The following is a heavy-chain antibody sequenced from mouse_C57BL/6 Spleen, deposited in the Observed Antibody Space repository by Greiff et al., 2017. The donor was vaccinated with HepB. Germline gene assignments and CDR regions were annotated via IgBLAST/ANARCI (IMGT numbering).Heavy chain of an antibody. D-gene: IGHD1-1*01. CDR3: ARRYYYGMDYAMDY. V-gene: IGHV1-64*01. CDR1: GYTFTSYW. CDR2: INPNSGST. Sequence: QVQLKQPGAELVRPGASVKLSCKASGYTFTSYWMHWVKQRPGQGLEWIGMINPNSGSTNYNEKFKSKATLTVDKSSSTAYMQLSSLTSEESAVYYCARRYYYGMDYAMDYWGQGTSVTVSS. J-gene: IGHJ4*01.